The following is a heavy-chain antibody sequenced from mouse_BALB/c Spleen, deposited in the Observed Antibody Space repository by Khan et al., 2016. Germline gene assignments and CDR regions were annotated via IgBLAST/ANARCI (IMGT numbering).Heavy chain of an antibody. CDR2: IATYTGEP. D-gene: IGHD3-1*01. CDR1: GYTFTNYG. Sequence: QIQLVQSGHELKKPGEAVKISCRASGYTFTNYGMHWVRQAPGKGLKWMGWIATYTGEPTYADDFKGRFTFSLETSASTAYLQINNLKNEDMAIYFCAKRRLLDLYDAMDDWGQGTSVTVSS. V-gene: IGHV9-1*02. J-gene: IGHJ4*01. CDR3: AKRRLLDLYDAMDD.